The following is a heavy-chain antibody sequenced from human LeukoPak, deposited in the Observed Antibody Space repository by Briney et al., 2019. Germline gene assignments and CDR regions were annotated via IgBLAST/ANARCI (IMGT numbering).Heavy chain of an antibody. CDR1: GFTFSSYA. CDR2: ISYDGSNK. Sequence: GGSLRLSRAASGFTFSSYAMHWVRQAPGKGLEWVAVISYDGSNKYYADSVKGRFTISRDNSKNTLYLQMNSLRAEDTAVYYCARDSSGWSGDAFDIWGQGTMVTVSS. J-gene: IGHJ3*02. CDR3: ARDSSGWSGDAFDI. D-gene: IGHD6-19*01. V-gene: IGHV3-30*04.